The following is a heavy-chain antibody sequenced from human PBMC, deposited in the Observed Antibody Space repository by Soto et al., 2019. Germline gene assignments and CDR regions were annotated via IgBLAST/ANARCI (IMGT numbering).Heavy chain of an antibody. J-gene: IGHJ6*02. Sequence: VSCKASGGTFSSYAISWVRQAPGQGLEWMGGIIPIFGTANYAQKFQGRVTITADKSMSTAYMELSSLRSEDTAVHYCARADHLTYSSSSGHYYYYYGMDVWGQGTTVTVSS. CDR1: GGTFSSYA. CDR3: ARADHLTYSSSSGHYYYYYGMDV. V-gene: IGHV1-69*06. D-gene: IGHD6-6*01. CDR2: IIPIFGTA.